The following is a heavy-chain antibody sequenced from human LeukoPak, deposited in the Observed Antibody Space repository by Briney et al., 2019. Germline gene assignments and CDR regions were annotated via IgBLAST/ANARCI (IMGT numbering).Heavy chain of an antibody. Sequence: ASVKVSCKASGGTFSSYAISWVRQAPGQGLEWMGGIIPIFGTANYAQKFQGRVTTTADESTSTAYMELSSLRSDDTAVYYCARDGEGGYSYGSFDYWGQGTLVTVSS. CDR1: GGTFSSYA. V-gene: IGHV1-69*13. J-gene: IGHJ4*02. CDR3: ARDGEGGYSYGSFDY. CDR2: IIPIFGTA. D-gene: IGHD5-18*01.